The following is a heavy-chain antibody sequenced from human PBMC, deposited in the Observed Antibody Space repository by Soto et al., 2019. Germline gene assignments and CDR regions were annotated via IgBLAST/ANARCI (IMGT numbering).Heavy chain of an antibody. D-gene: IGHD6-25*01. CDR1: GYIFTHFA. Sequence: QVELVQSGAEVKKPGASVTVSCNFSGYIFTHFAIHWVRQAPGQGLEWMGWVSGYNGNTNYARKLQGRVTMTTDTSTSTAYIQLTSLRSDDTAIYFCARVRGVRGYHYVEPFDYWGQGTLVTVSS. CDR2: VSGYNGNT. V-gene: IGHV1-18*04. J-gene: IGHJ4*02. CDR3: ARVRGVRGYHYVEPFDY.